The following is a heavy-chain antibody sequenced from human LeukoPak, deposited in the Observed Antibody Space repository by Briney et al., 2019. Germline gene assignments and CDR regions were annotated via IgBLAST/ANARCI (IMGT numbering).Heavy chain of an antibody. CDR1: DFTFITYA. J-gene: IGHJ4*02. V-gene: IGHV3-23*01. CDR3: AKGLSQWLVGAFDY. D-gene: IGHD6-19*01. Sequence: GGSLRLSCAASDFTFITYAMNWVRQAPGKGLQWVSSISDSGDSTYYADSVKGRFTISRDTSKNTLFLQMNSLRAEDTAVYYCAKGLSQWLVGAFDYWGQGTLVTVSS. CDR2: ISDSGDST.